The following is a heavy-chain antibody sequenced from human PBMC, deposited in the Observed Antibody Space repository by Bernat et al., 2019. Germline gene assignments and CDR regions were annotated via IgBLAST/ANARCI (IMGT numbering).Heavy chain of an antibody. CDR1: GFTFSSYA. CDR3: AKGKKGYYYDSSGYFY. Sequence: EVQLVESGGGLVQPGGSLRLSCAASGFTFSSYAMSWVRQAPGKGLEWVSAISGSGGSTYYADSGKGRFTISRDNSKNTLYLQMNSLRAEDTAVYYCAKGKKGYYYDSSGYFYWGQGTLVTVSS. J-gene: IGHJ4*02. V-gene: IGHV3-23*04. CDR2: ISGSGGST. D-gene: IGHD3-22*01.